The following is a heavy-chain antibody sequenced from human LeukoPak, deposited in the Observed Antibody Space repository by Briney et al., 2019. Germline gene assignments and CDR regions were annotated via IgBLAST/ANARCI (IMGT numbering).Heavy chain of an antibody. CDR2: INPSGGST. V-gene: IGHV1-46*01. J-gene: IGHJ5*02. Sequence: ASVKVSCKASGYTFTSYYMHWVRQAPGQGLEGMGIINPSGGSTSYAQKFQGRGTMTRGMSTGTVYMELSSLRSEDTAVYYCARENHYYYDSSGYWGSPRGWFDPRGQGTLVTVSS. CDR1: GYTFTSYY. CDR3: ARENHYYYDSSGYWGSPRGWFDP. D-gene: IGHD3-22*01.